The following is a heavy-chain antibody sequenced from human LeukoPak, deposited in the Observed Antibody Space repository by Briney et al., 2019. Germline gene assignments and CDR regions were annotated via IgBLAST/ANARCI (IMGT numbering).Heavy chain of an antibody. Sequence: SVKVSCKASGYTFTSYDINWVRQATGQGLEWMGRIIPIFGTANYAQKFQGRVTITTDESTSTAYMELSSLRSEDTAVYYCARDRHYYYDSSGSSYYYYMDVWGKGTTVTVSS. CDR3: ARDRHYYYDSSGSSYYYYMDV. CDR2: IIPIFGTA. J-gene: IGHJ6*03. CDR1: GYTFTSYD. D-gene: IGHD3-22*01. V-gene: IGHV1-69*05.